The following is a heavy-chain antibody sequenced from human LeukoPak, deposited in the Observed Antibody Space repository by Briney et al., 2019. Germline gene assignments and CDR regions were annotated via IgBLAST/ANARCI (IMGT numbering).Heavy chain of an antibody. V-gene: IGHV3-7*04. CDR2: IKEDGSEK. J-gene: IGHJ4*02. CDR1: GFTFSRYR. Sequence: PGGSLRLSCAASGFTFSRYRMSWVRQAPGKGLEWVANIKEDGSEKYYVDSVKDRFTISRDNAKNSLHLQMSSLRLEDTAVYYCARGLAVNDYWGQGTLVTVSS. D-gene: IGHD6-19*01. CDR3: ARGLAVNDY.